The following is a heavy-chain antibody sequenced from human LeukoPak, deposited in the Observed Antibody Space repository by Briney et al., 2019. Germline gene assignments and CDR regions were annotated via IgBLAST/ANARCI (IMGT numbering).Heavy chain of an antibody. CDR2: IKSKTDGGTT. D-gene: IGHD3-10*01. V-gene: IGHV3-15*07. CDR3: TTDHGSRSYCFYYYYGMDV. Sequence: GGSLRLSCAASGFTFSNAWMNWVRQAPGKGLEWVGRIKSKTDGGTTDYAAPVRGRFTISRDDSKNTLYLQMNSLKTADTAVYYCTTDHGSRSYCFYYYYGMDVWGQGTTVAVSS. CDR1: GFTFSNAW. J-gene: IGHJ6*02.